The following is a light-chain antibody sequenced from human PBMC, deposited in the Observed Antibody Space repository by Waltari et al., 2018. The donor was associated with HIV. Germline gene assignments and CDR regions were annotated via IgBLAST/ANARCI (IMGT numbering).Light chain of an antibody. CDR3: ISDTKNSTGV. J-gene: IGLJ1*01. Sequence: QSALTQPASVSVSPGQSIAISCTGTANDIASYHYVSWYQQHPGEVPKLIIFDATNRPSGTSDRFSGSKSGNTASLTISRLQLEDEADYFCISDTKNSTGVFGTGTRVTV. CDR2: DAT. CDR1: ANDIASYHY. V-gene: IGLV2-14*01.